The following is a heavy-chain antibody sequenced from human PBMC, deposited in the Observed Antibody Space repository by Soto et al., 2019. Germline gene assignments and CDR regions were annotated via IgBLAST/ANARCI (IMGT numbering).Heavy chain of an antibody. J-gene: IGHJ5*02. CDR2: ISAYNGNT. V-gene: IGHV1-18*04. CDR1: GYTFTSYG. CDR3: ARGYSSGGYRSANWLDP. Sequence: ASVKVSCKASGYTFTSYGISWVRQAPGQGLEWMGWISAYNGNTNYAQKLQGRVTMTTDTSTSTAYMELRSLRSDDTAVYYCARGYSSGGYRSANWLDPWGQGNLVIVS. D-gene: IGHD6-19*01.